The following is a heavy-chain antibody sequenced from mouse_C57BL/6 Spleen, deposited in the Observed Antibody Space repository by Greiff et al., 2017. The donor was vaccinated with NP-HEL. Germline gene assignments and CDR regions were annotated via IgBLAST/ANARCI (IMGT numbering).Heavy chain of an antibody. D-gene: IGHD2-3*01. Sequence: EVKLMESGGDLVKPGGSLKLSCAASGFTFSSYGMSWVRQTPDKRLEWVATISSGGSYTYYPDSVKGRFTISRDNAKNTLYLQMSSLKSEDTAMYYCARQYDGYPFFAYWGQGTLVTVSA. CDR3: ARQYDGYPFFAY. J-gene: IGHJ3*01. CDR1: GFTFSSYG. V-gene: IGHV5-6*01. CDR2: ISSGGSYT.